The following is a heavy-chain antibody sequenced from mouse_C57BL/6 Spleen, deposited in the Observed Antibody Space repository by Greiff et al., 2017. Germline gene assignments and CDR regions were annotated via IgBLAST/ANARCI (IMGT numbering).Heavy chain of an antibody. Sequence: VQVVESGPELVKPGASVKISCKASGYAFSSSWMNWVKQRPGKGLEWIGRIYPGDGDTNYNGKFKGKATLTADKYSSTAYMQLSSLTSEDSAVYFGARSPRYYYGSSYDYAMDYWGQGTSVTVSS. J-gene: IGHJ4*01. CDR2: IYPGDGDT. CDR3: ARSPRYYYGSSYDYAMDY. V-gene: IGHV1-82*01. CDR1: GYAFSSSW. D-gene: IGHD1-1*01.